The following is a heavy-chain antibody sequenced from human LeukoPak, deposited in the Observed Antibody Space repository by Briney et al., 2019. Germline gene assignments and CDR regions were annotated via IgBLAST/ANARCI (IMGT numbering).Heavy chain of an antibody. Sequence: SGGSLRLSCAASGFTFSSYWMSWVRQAPGKGLEWVANIKQDGSEKYYVDSVKGRFTISRDNAKNSLYLQMNSLRAEDTAVYYCARVVRGGIGWFDPWGQGTLVTVSS. CDR3: ARVVRGGIGWFDP. V-gene: IGHV3-7*01. CDR1: GFTFSSYW. J-gene: IGHJ5*02. D-gene: IGHD3-10*01. CDR2: IKQDGSEK.